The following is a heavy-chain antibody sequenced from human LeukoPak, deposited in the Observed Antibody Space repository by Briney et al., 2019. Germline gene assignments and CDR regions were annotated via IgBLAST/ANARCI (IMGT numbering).Heavy chain of an antibody. CDR3: ARRGTYYYGSGSYTEWIDDY. D-gene: IGHD3-10*01. J-gene: IGHJ4*02. CDR1: GGSISSSSYY. V-gene: IGHV4-39*01. CDR2: IYYSGST. Sequence: PSETLSLTCTVSGGSISSSSYYWGWIRQPPGKGLEWIGSIYYSGSTYYNPSLKSRVTISVDTSKNQFSLKLSSVTAADTAVYYCARRGTYYYGSGSYTEWIDDYWGQGTLVTVSS.